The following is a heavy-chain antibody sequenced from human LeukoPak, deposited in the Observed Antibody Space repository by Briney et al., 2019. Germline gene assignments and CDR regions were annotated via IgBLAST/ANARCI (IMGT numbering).Heavy chain of an antibody. J-gene: IGHJ4*02. CDR3: ARDFGLTGKVDY. D-gene: IGHD1-20*01. Sequence: GGSLRLSCAASGFTFSRYSMHWVRQAPGKGLESVSAISSNGGSTYYAHCVEGRFTISRDNSKNTLYLQMGSLRAEDLAVYYCARDFGLTGKVDYWGQGTQVTVSS. CDR2: ISSNGGST. V-gene: IGHV3-64*01. CDR1: GFTFSRYS.